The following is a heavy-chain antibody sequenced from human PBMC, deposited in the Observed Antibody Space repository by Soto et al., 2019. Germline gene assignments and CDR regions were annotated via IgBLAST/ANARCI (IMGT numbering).Heavy chain of an antibody. CDR2: IYYTGRS. CDR1: GGSISSGGYY. D-gene: IGHD1-26*01. CDR3: AGSPSSINFNS. V-gene: IGHV4-31*03. Sequence: QVQLQESGPGLVKPSQTLSLTCTVSGGSISSGGYYCSWIRQFPGKGLEWIGYIYYTGRSYYNPPLKSRASISIDTAKNEFSLRLSSVTAADTAVYYCAGSPSSINFNSWGQGTLVSVSS. J-gene: IGHJ4*02.